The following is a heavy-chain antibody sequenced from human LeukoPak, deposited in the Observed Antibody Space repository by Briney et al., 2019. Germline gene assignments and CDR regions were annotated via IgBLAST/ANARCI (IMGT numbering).Heavy chain of an antibody. J-gene: IGHJ5*01. CDR3: AKDRPNYYGNNGHYYRRDGDS. CDR2: ISGSGDLT. V-gene: IGHV3-23*01. Sequence: GGSLRLSCAASGFTFSIYAMSWVRQAPGKGLEWVSSISGSGDLTYSAGSAKGRFTIYRDNSKNTLYLQMNSLRAEDTAIYYCAKDRPNYYGNNGHYYRRDGDSWGQGTLVTVSS. CDR1: GFTFSIYA. D-gene: IGHD3-22*01.